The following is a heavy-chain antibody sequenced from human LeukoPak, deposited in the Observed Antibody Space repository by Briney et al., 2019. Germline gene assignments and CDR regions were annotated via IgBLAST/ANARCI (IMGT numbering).Heavy chain of an antibody. Sequence: PSETLSLTCTVSGASISSYYWSWIRQPPGKGLEWIGYIYYSVSTNYNPSLKSRVTTSVDTSKNQLSLNLRSVTDADTAVYYCATVRIGAVGTDYYYYGMDVWGQGTTVTVSS. CDR3: ATVRIGAVGTDYYYYGMDV. CDR1: GASISSYY. J-gene: IGHJ6*02. CDR2: IYYSVST. D-gene: IGHD6-13*01. V-gene: IGHV4-59*12.